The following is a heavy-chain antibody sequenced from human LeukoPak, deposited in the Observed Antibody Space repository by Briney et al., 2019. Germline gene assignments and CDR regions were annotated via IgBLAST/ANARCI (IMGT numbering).Heavy chain of an antibody. CDR2: MNPNSGNA. D-gene: IGHD6-13*01. J-gene: IGHJ4*02. CDR1: GYTFTSYD. V-gene: IGHV1-8*01. CDR3: ARGRSSWYVFDY. Sequence: ASVKVSCKASGYTFTSYDINWVRQATGQGLEWMGWMNPNSGNAGYAQKFQGRVTMTSDTSISTAYMELSSLRSDDTAVYYCARGRSSWYVFDYWGQGTLVTVSS.